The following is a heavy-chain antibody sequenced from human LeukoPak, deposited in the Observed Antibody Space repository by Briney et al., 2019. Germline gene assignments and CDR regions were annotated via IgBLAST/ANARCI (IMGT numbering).Heavy chain of an antibody. CDR2: ISSGSTI. D-gene: IGHD4-17*01. Sequence: PGGSLRLSCAASGFTFSDYYMSWIRQAPGKGLEWVSYISSGSTIYYSDSVKGRFTISRDNAKNSLYLQMNSLRVEDTAVYYCAKATSVTTLFDYWGQGTLVTVSS. V-gene: IGHV3-11*01. J-gene: IGHJ4*02. CDR1: GFTFSDYY. CDR3: AKATSVTTLFDY.